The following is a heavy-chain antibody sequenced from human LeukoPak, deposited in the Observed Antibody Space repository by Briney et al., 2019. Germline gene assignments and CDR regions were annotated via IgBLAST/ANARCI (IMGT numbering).Heavy chain of an antibody. V-gene: IGHV3-21*01. CDR2: ISNSGSHF. CDR1: GFTFSSHS. D-gene: IGHD5-24*01. CDR3: AREWPRDYYGMDV. Sequence: GGSLRLSCEASGFTFSSHSMNWVRQAPGKGLEWVSSISNSGSHFYYADSVKGRFTISRDNAKTSLYLQMNSLRAEDTAVYYCAREWPRDYYGMDVWGQGTTVTVSS. J-gene: IGHJ6*02.